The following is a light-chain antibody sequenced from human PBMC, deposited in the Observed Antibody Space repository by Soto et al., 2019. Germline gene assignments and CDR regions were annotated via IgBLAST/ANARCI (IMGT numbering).Light chain of an antibody. J-gene: IGKJ2*01. CDR2: GAS. CDR1: QSVSSSY. Sequence: EIVLTQSPGTLSLSPGERATLSCRASQSVSSSYLAWYQQKPGQAPRLLNYGASSRATGIPDRFSGSGSGTDFTLTISRLEPEDFAVYYCQQYGKTFGQGTKLEIK. V-gene: IGKV3-20*01. CDR3: QQYGKT.